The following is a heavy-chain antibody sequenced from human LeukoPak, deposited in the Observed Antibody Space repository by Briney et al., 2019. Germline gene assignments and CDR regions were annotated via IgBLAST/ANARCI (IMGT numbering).Heavy chain of an antibody. D-gene: IGHD1-14*01. CDR2: INPNRGDT. J-gene: IGHJ4*02. V-gene: IGHV1-2*02. CDR1: GHIFTGYY. Sequence: ASVKVSCKASGHIFTGYYIHWVRQAPGQGLEWMGWINPNRGDTYSAQKFRGRVTMTRDTSITTVYVDLSRLRSDDTAMYYYAAGLYNTYPEDYWGQGTLVTVSS. CDR3: AAGLYNTYPEDY.